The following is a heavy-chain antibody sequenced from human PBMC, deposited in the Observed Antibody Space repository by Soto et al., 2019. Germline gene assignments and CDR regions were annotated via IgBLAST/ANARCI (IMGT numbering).Heavy chain of an antibody. D-gene: IGHD4-17*01. CDR1: GFTFSSYA. CDR3: AIGPLYGDYVSG. CDR2: ISGRGGST. Sequence: EVQLLESGGGLVQPGGSLRLSCAASGFTFSSYAMSWVRQAPGKGLEWVSGISGRGGSTYYADSVKGRFTISRDNSKNTLYLQMNSLRAEDTAVYYCAIGPLYGDYVSGWCQGTLVTVSS. J-gene: IGHJ4*02. V-gene: IGHV3-23*01.